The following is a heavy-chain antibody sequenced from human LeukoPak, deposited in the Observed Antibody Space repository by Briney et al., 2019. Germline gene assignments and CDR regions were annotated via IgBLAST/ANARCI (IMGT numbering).Heavy chain of an antibody. CDR2: ISSSSSTI. D-gene: IGHD3-22*01. J-gene: IGHJ4*02. CDR1: GFTFSSYS. CDR3: ARVGGYYDSSGHT. Sequence: PGGSLRLSCAASGFTFSSYSMNWVRQAPGKGLEWVSYISSSSSTIYYVDSVKGRFTISRDNAKNSLYLQMNSLRAEDTAVYYCARVGGYYDSSGHTWGQGTLVTVSS. V-gene: IGHV3-48*01.